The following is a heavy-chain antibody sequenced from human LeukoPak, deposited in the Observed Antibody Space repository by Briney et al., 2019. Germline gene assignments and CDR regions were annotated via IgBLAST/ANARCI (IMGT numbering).Heavy chain of an antibody. D-gene: IGHD3-16*01. CDR3: VRWGGMALDY. V-gene: IGHV3-7*01. J-gene: IGHJ4*02. CDR2: IKQDGSEK. CDR1: GFTFSSYW. Sequence: GGSLRLSCEASGFTFSSYWMTWVRQAPGKGREGVANIKQDGSEKDYVDSVKGRFTISRDNAKNSLYLQMNSLRAEDTAVYYCVRWGGMALDYWGQGTLVTVSS.